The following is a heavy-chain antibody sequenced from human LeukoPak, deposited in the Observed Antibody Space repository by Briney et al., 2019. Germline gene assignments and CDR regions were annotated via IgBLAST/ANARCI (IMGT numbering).Heavy chain of an antibody. CDR2: MNPNSGNT. V-gene: IGHV1-8*01. D-gene: IGHD1-7*01. CDR1: GYTFTNYD. CDR3: AKGSWNYDLTNFDY. Sequence: ASVKVSCKASGYTFTNYDINWVRRATGQGLEWMGWMNPNSGNTGYAQKFQGRVTMTRSTSISTAYMELSSLTSEDTAVYYCAKGSWNYDLTNFDYWGQGTLVTVSS. J-gene: IGHJ4*02.